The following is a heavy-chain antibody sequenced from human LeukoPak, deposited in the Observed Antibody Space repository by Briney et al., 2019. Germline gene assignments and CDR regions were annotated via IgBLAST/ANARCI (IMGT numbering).Heavy chain of an antibody. CDR1: GYTFTGYY. J-gene: IGHJ4*02. CDR3: ARGRDLDCSSTSCSMFDY. D-gene: IGHD2-2*01. CDR2: INPNSGGT. Sequence: GASVKVSCKASGYTFTGYYVHWLRQAPGQGLEWMGWINPNSGGTNYAQKFQDRVTMTRDTSINTAYMELSRLTSDDTAVYYCARGRDLDCSSTSCSMFDYWGQGTLVTVSS. V-gene: IGHV1-2*02.